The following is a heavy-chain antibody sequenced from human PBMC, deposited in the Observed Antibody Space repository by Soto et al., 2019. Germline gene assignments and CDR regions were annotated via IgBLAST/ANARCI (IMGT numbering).Heavy chain of an antibody. V-gene: IGHV3-23*01. CDR2: ISGSGSKT. Sequence: EVQLLESGGGLVQPGGSLRLSCAASGFTFSTYAMTWVRQAPGKGLEWVSAISGSGSKTYYADSVKGRFTISRDDSKGTLYLQMNSLRAEDTAVYYCARDPSHSYYTLSYYFDYWGQGTLVTVSS. CDR3: ARDPSHSYYTLSYYFDY. J-gene: IGHJ4*02. D-gene: IGHD1-26*01. CDR1: GFTFSTYA.